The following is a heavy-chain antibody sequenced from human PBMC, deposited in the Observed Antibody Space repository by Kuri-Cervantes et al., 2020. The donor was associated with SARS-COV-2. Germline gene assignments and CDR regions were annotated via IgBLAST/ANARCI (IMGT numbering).Heavy chain of an antibody. V-gene: IGHV3-30*04. Sequence: GGSLRLSCAASGFTFSSFAMHWVRQAPGKGLEWVAVLSYDGNDEYYADSVKGRFTISRDNSKNTMYLQMNSLRAEDTAVYYCARGLTITMIVVVEVGGADYWGQGTLVTVSS. D-gene: IGHD3-22*01. J-gene: IGHJ4*02. CDR2: LSYDGNDE. CDR1: GFTFSSFA. CDR3: ARGLTITMIVVVEVGGADY.